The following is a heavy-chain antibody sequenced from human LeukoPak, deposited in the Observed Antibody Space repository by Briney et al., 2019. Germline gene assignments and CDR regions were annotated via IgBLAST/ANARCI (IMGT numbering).Heavy chain of an antibody. CDR2: INHSGRT. V-gene: IGHV4-34*01. CDR1: GGSFSAYF. CDR3: ARGWFGFWYNSDADDNAFDI. J-gene: IGHJ3*02. D-gene: IGHD1-1*01. Sequence: PSETLSLTCAVYGGSFSAYFWSWIRQVPGKGLEWIGEINHSGRTNYNPSLKSRVTISVDTSKNQASLKLRFVTATDTAVYYCARGWFGFWYNSDADDNAFDIWGQGTMVTVSS.